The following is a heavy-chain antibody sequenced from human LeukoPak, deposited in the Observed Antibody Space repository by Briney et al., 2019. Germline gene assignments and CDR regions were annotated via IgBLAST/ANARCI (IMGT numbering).Heavy chain of an antibody. V-gene: IGHV4-34*01. Sequence: PSETLSLTCDVYGGSLSGYHWSWVRQTPGRGLEWIGEINHSGSTNYNPSLKSRVTISVDTSKSQFSLNLTSVTAADRAVYYCARRSYHLLYGFYYYYMDVWGKGTPVTVSS. D-gene: IGHD2-2*02. CDR3: ARRSYHLLYGFYYYYMDV. CDR1: GGSLSGYH. CDR2: INHSGST. J-gene: IGHJ6*03.